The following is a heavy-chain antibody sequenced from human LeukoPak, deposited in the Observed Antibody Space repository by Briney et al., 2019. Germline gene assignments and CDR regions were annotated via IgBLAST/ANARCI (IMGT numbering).Heavy chain of an antibody. V-gene: IGHV3-30*04. CDR3: ARDMGYYDFWSGFDY. CDR1: GFTFSSYA. J-gene: IGHJ4*02. Sequence: GGSLRLSCAASGFTFSSYAIHWVRQAPGKGLEWVTIISYDGSNKYYADSVKGRFTISSDNSKNTVYLQMNSLRAEDTAVYYCARDMGYYDFWSGFDYWGQGTLVTVSS. CDR2: ISYDGSNK. D-gene: IGHD3-3*01.